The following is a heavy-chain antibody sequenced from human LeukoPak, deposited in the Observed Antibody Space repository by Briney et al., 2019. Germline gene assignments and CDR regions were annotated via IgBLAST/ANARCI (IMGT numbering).Heavy chain of an antibody. V-gene: IGHV4-39*02. Sequence: SETLSLTCAVSGGIISSSSYYWGRIRQPPGKGLEWIGSLYYGGSTYYNPSLKSRVAISVDTSKNHLSLKLSSVTAADTAVYYCARLDYDSSGYYFFEYWGRGTLVTVSS. D-gene: IGHD3-22*01. J-gene: IGHJ4*02. CDR1: GGIISSSSYY. CDR3: ARLDYDSSGYYFFEY. CDR2: LYYGGST.